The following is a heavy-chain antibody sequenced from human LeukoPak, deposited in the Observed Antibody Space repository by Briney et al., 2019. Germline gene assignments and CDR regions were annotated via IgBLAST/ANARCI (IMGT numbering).Heavy chain of an antibody. J-gene: IGHJ4*02. CDR2: LQRDGTT. V-gene: IGHV3-53*01. D-gene: IGHD3-16*02. Sequence: GGSLRLSCAASGFTVSSNTVIWVRQAPGKGLEWVSVLQRDGTTYYKDSVEGRFTISRDNSKNTLFLQMSSLRAEDTAVYYCAKNQDYVWGSYRSPYDYWGQGTLVTVSS. CDR3: AKNQDYVWGSYRSPYDY. CDR1: GFTVSSNT.